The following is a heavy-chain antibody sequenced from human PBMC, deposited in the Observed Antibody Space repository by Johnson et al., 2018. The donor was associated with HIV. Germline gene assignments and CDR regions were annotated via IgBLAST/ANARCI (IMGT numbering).Heavy chain of an antibody. D-gene: IGHD4-17*01. V-gene: IGHV3-33*01. CDR2: IWYDGNNK. J-gene: IGHJ3*02. CDR3: ARAMTTVSTWAFDI. CDR1: GFTFSSYG. Sequence: QVQLVESGGGVVQPGRSLRLSCAASGFTFSSYGMHWVRQAPGKGLAWVAVIWYDGNNKYYADSVKGRFTISRDNSKNTLYLQMNSLRAEDTAVYYCARAMTTVSTWAFDIWGQGTMVTVSS.